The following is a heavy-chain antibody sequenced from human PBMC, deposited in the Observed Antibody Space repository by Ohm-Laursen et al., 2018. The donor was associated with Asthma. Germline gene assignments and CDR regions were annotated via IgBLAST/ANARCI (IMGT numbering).Heavy chain of an antibody. D-gene: IGHD3-3*01. V-gene: IGHV3-21*01. J-gene: IGHJ4*02. CDR3: AKDLWSGYYTPLDY. Sequence: SLRLSCSASGFTFSSYGMHWVRQAPGKGLEWVSSISSSSSYIYYADSVKGRFTISRDNSGNTLYLQMNSLRAEDTAVYYCAKDLWSGYYTPLDYWGQGTLVTVSS. CDR2: ISSSSSYI. CDR1: GFTFSSYG.